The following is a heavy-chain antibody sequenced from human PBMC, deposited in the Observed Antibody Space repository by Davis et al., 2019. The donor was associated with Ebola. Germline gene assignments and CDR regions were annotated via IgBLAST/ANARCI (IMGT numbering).Heavy chain of an antibody. CDR1: GFTFSSYG. CDR2: ISYDGSNK. CDR3: AKDRRDGYNGMDY. Sequence: GESLKISCAASGFTFSSYGMHWVRQAPGKGLEWVAVISYDGSNKYYADSVKGRFTISRDNSRNTLYLQMNSLRAEDTAVYYCAKDRRDGYNGMDYWGQGTLVTVSS. D-gene: IGHD5-24*01. J-gene: IGHJ4*02. V-gene: IGHV3-30*18.